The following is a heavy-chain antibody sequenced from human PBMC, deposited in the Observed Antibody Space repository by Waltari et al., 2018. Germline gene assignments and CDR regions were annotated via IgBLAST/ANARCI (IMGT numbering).Heavy chain of an antibody. V-gene: IGHV3-30*18. CDR3: AKGAGTTFGSLDS. CDR1: GFTFSSFG. CDR2: IYYDGTNK. D-gene: IGHD1-1*01. J-gene: IGHJ4*02. Sequence: QVQLVESGGGVVQPGRSLRLSCAASGFTFSSFGMHWVRQAPGKGLEWVAIIYYDGTNKDYTDSVKGRFTISRDNSKNTLYLQMNTLRVDDSAMYFCAKGAGTTFGSLDSWGQGTLVTVSS.